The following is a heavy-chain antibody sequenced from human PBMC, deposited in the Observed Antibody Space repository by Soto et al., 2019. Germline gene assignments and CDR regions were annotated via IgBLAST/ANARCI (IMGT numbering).Heavy chain of an antibody. D-gene: IGHD1-26*01. CDR1: GFTFSNFD. CDR2: ISASGSTI. CDR3: ARRIVPDY. J-gene: IGHJ4*02. Sequence: LRLSCAASGFTFSNFDINWVRQAPGKGLEWVSYISASGSTIYYADSVKGRFTISRDNAKNSLSLQMNTLRAEDTAVYYCARRIVPDYWGQGTLVTVSS. V-gene: IGHV3-48*03.